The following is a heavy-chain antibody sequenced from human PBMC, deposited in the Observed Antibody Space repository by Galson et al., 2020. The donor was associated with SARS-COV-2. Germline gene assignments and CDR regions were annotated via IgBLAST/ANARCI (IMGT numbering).Heavy chain of an antibody. CDR1: GGTISSYY. CDR3: ARGSFDYDSSVSHYYFNY. D-gene: IGHD3-22*01. V-gene: IGHV4-59*01. Sequence: SETLSLTCTVSGGTISSYYWSWIRQPPGKGLEWIGYIYYSGSTNYNPSLKSRVTISVDTSKNQFSLRPSSVPAADTAVYYCARGSFDYDSSVSHYYFNYGGQETLVPVS. J-gene: IGHJ4*02. CDR2: IYYSGST.